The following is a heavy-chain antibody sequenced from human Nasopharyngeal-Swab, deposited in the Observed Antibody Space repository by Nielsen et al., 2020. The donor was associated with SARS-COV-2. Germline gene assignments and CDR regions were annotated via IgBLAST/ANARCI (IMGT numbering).Heavy chain of an antibody. CDR2: ISYDGSNK. J-gene: IGHJ4*02. V-gene: IGHV3-30*03. D-gene: IGHD3-16*02. Sequence: GESLKISCAASGFTFSSYGMHWVRQAPGKGLEWVAVISYDGSNKYYADSVKGRFTISRDNSKNTLYLQMNSLRAEDTAVYYCARGPAYDYVWGSYRPHLDYWGQGTLVTVSS. CDR3: ARGPAYDYVWGSYRPHLDY. CDR1: GFTFSSYG.